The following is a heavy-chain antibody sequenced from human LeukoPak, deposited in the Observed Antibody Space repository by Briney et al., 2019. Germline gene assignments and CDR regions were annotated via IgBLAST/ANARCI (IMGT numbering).Heavy chain of an antibody. CDR3: ARGRTLYCSSTSCYARAAQGPTSNWFDP. J-gene: IGHJ5*02. V-gene: IGHV1-18*01. Sequence: VASVKVSCKASGYTFTSYGISWVRQAPGQGLEWMGWISAYNGDTNYAQKLQGRVTMTTDTSTSTAYMELRSLRSDDTAVYYCARGRTLYCSSTSCYARAAQGPTSNWFDPWGQGTLVTVSS. CDR2: ISAYNGDT. CDR1: GYTFTSYG. D-gene: IGHD2-2*01.